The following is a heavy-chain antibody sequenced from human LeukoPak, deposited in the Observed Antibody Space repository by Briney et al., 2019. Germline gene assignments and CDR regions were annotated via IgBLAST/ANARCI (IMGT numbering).Heavy chain of an antibody. J-gene: IGHJ4*02. CDR3: AKDQFARGWYYLDS. D-gene: IGHD6-19*01. Sequence: GGSLRLSCAASGFLFNSYAMHWVRQAPGKGLEWVALVSYDGSKNYYADSVKGRFTISRDNSKNTLYLQMNSLRAEDTAVYYCAKDQFARGWYYLDSWGQGTLVTVSS. V-gene: IGHV3-30*04. CDR2: VSYDGSKN. CDR1: GFLFNSYA.